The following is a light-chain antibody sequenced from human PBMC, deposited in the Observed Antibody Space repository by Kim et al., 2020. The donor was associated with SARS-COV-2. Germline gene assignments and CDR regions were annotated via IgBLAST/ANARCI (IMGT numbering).Light chain of an antibody. V-gene: IGLV6-57*02. Sequence: SDEQGCQQRPGSVPTIVIYEYNRRPSGVADRFCGSIDSSASSASLTISGLKTEDEADYYCQSYDGSIILFGGGTKLTVL. CDR3: QSYDGSIIL. J-gene: IGLJ3*02. CDR2: EYN. CDR1: SD.